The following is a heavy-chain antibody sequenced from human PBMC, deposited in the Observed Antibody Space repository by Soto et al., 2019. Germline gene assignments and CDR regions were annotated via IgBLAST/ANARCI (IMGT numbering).Heavy chain of an antibody. D-gene: IGHD6-19*01. J-gene: IGHJ4*02. CDR2: IYGGGTT. V-gene: IGHV3-53*01. CDR1: GFTVSSKY. Sequence: EVQQVESGGGLIQPGGSLRLSCAASGFTVSSKYMTWVRQAPGKGLEWVSVIYGGGTTYYADSVKGRFTISRDNSKNTLYLQLNSLSPQDTAVNSCVHSTGWPGFDFWGQGTLVTVSS. CDR3: VHSTGWPGFDF.